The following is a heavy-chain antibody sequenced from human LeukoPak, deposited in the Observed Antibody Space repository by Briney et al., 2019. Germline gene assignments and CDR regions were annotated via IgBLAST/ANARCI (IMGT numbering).Heavy chain of an antibody. J-gene: IGHJ4*02. CDR2: VGRSGADT. CDR1: GFTFSSYA. Sequence: PGGSLRLSCVASGFTFSSYAVSWFRQAPGKGLEWVSTVGRSGADTYYADSVRGRFTISKDSSKNTLQMNSLSAEDTAIYYCVKHSGGVYGNSDYWGQGILFTVSS. CDR3: VKHSGGVYGNSDY. D-gene: IGHD1-1*01. V-gene: IGHV3-23*01.